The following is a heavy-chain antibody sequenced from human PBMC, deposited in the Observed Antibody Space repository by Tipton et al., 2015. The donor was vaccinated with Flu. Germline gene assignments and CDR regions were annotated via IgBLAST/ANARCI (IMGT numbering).Heavy chain of an antibody. Sequence: SLRLSCAASGFTFSSYWMNWVRQAPGKGLQWLANIKQDASEKHYVDSVKGRFSISRDNAKNSLYLQMDNLRVEDMAVYYCARAPRRHSGSWSLDYWGQGTLVTVSS. CDR2: IKQDASEK. V-gene: IGHV3-7*01. CDR1: GFTFSSYW. CDR3: ARAPRRHSGSWSLDY. D-gene: IGHD3-10*01. J-gene: IGHJ4*02.